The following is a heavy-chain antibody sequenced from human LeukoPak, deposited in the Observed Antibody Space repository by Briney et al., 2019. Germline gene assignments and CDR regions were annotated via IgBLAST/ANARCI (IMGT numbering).Heavy chain of an antibody. CDR2: IYSSGST. V-gene: IGHV4-39*07. D-gene: IGHD7-27*01. Sequence: PSETLSLTCTVSGVSISSSYYYWGWIRQPPGKGLEWIGSIYSSGSTYYNPSLKSRVTISVDTSKNQFSLKLSSVTAADTAVYYCARLRLTGVYYYYGMDVWGQGTTVTVSS. CDR1: GVSISSSYYY. J-gene: IGHJ6*02. CDR3: ARLRLTGVYYYYGMDV.